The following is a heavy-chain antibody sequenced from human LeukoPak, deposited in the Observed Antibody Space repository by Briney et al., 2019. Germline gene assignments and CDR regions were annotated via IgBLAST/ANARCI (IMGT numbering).Heavy chain of an antibody. J-gene: IGHJ3*02. CDR1: GGSISSGGYY. D-gene: IGHD4-17*01. Sequence: SQTLSLTCTVSGGSISSGGYYWSWIRQHPGKGLEWIGYIYYSGSTYYNPSLKSRVTISVDTSKNQFPLKLSSVTAADTAVYYWPRAPYGVPGSAAFNIWGKGTMVTVSS. V-gene: IGHV4-31*03. CDR3: PRAPYGVPGSAAFNI. CDR2: IYYSGST.